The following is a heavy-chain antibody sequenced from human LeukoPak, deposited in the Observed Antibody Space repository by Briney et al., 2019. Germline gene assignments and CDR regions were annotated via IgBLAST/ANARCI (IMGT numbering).Heavy chain of an antibody. D-gene: IGHD4-11*01. J-gene: IGHJ4*02. Sequence: GGSLRLSCAASGFTFSSYSMNWVRQAPGKGLEWVSSISSSSSYIYYADSVKGRFTISRDNSKNTLYLQMNSLRAEDTAVYYCAKGGGDYSNLVDYWGQGTLVTVSS. CDR1: GFTFSSYS. CDR3: AKGGGDYSNLVDY. V-gene: IGHV3-21*01. CDR2: ISSSSSYI.